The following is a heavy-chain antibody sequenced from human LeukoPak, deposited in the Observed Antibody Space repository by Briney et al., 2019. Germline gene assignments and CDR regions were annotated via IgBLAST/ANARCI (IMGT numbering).Heavy chain of an antibody. CDR3: AKSAVLRYFDWS. CDR2: ISGSGGSK. Sequence: SGGSLRLSCAASGFTFSSYAMSWVRQAPGKGLEWVSAISGSGGSKYYADSVKDRFTISRNNSKNTLYLQMNSLRAEDTAVYYCAKSAVLRYFDWSWGQGTLVTVSS. V-gene: IGHV3-23*01. J-gene: IGHJ5*02. CDR1: GFTFSSYA. D-gene: IGHD3-9*01.